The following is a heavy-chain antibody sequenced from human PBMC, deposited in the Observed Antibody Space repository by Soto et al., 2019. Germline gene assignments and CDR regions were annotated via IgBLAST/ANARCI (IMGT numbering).Heavy chain of an antibody. Sequence: ESLKISCKGSGYSFTSYWIGWVRQMPGKGLEWMGIIYPGDSDTRYSPSFQGQVTISADKSISTAYLQWSSLKASDTAMYYCARTQRGYCSSTSCRYGWFDPWGQGTLVTVSS. J-gene: IGHJ5*02. CDR3: ARTQRGYCSSTSCRYGWFDP. V-gene: IGHV5-51*01. D-gene: IGHD2-2*01. CDR1: GYSFTSYW. CDR2: IYPGDSDT.